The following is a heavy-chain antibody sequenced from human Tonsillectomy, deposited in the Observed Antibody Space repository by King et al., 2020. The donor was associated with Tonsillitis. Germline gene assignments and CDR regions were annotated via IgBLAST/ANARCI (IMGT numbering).Heavy chain of an antibody. CDR1: GFTFSTYN. D-gene: IGHD3-9*01. CDR3: ARQDWAPGAFDI. Sequence: VQLVESGGGLVKPGGSLRLSCAASGFTFSTYNMNWVRQAPGKGLEWVPSISTSSSYIYYADSLKGRFTISRDNAKNSPYLQMNSLRAEDTAVYYCARQDWAPGAFDIWGQGTMVTVSS. V-gene: IGHV3-21*01. CDR2: ISTSSSYI. J-gene: IGHJ3*02.